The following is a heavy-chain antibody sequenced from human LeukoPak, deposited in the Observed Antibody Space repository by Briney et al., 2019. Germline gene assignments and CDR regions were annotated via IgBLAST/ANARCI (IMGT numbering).Heavy chain of an antibody. J-gene: IGHJ4*02. CDR3: AKDLSSGIDY. CDR1: GFTFSSYG. V-gene: IGHV3-30*18. Sequence: GGSLRLSCAASGFTFSSYGMHWVRQAPGKGLEWVAVISYDGSNKYYADSVKGRFTISRDNSKNTLYLQMNSLRAEDTAVYYCAKDLSSGIDYWGQGTLVTVSS. D-gene: IGHD6-19*01. CDR2: ISYDGSNK.